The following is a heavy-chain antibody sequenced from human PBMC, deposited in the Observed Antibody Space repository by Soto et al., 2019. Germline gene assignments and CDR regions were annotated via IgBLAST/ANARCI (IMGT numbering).Heavy chain of an antibody. D-gene: IGHD6-13*01. CDR3: ARDSGAKLSSS. CDR1: GGTFSSYR. CDR2: IVPIYRTA. Sequence: SVKVSCKASGGTFSSYRFNWVRQARGQGLEWLGGIVPIYRTADYAQKFQGRVTITADESTRTVYTELSSLKSQDTALYYCARDSGAKLSSSWGQGTLVTVSS. J-gene: IGHJ4*02. V-gene: IGHV1-69*13.